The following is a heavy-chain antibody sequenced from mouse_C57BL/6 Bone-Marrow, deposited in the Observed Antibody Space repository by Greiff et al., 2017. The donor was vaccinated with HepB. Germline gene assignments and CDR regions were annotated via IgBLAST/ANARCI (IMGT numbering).Heavy chain of an antibody. CDR3: ARHGDYYGSSHYWYFDV. J-gene: IGHJ1*03. CDR2: FYPGSGSI. D-gene: IGHD1-1*01. CDR1: GYTFTEYT. Sequence: VQLQQSGAELVKPGASVKLSCKASGYTFTEYTIHWVKQRPGQGLEWIGWFYPGSGSIKYNEKFKGKATLTADKSSSTVYMELSRLTSEDSAVYSCARHGDYYGSSHYWYFDVWGTGTTVTVSS. V-gene: IGHV1-62-2*01.